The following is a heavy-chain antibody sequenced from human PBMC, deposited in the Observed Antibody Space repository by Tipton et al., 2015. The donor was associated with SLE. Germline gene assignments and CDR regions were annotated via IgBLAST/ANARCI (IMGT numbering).Heavy chain of an antibody. J-gene: IGHJ4*02. CDR2: INPMNGDT. CDR1: GYGFTASY. Sequence: QSGAEVKKPGASVKVSCKTSGYGFTASYLHWVRQAPGQGLEWVGWINPMNGDTDSAQSFQGRVTMTRDTSVRTAYMELNRLRSDDTAIYYCAIAVAGTFFFDYWGQGTLVTVSS. D-gene: IGHD6-19*01. V-gene: IGHV1-2*02. CDR3: AIAVAGTFFFDY.